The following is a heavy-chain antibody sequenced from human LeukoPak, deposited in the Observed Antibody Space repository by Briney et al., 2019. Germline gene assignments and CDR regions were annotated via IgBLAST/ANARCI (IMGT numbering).Heavy chain of an antibody. CDR2: ISYDGSNK. CDR1: GFTFSSYA. Sequence: PGRSLRLSCAASGFTFSSYAMHWVRQAPGKGLEWVAVISYDGSNKYYADSVKGRFTISRDNSKNTLYLQMNSLRAEDTAVYYCARDWSGRKAFDIWGQGTMVTVSS. J-gene: IGHJ3*02. CDR3: ARDWSGRKAFDI. V-gene: IGHV3-30-3*01. D-gene: IGHD3-3*01.